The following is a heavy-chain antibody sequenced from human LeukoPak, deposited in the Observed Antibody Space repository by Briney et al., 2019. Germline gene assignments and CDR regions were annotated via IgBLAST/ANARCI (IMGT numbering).Heavy chain of an antibody. CDR1: GGSISSSSYY. V-gene: IGHV4-39*07. CDR3: ARDREEYYYDSSGYYGGDLDY. Sequence: SETLSLTCTVSGGSISSSSYYWGWIRQPPGKGLEWIGSIYYSGSTYYNPSLKSRVTISVDTSKNQFSLKLSSVTAADTAVYCCARDREEYYYDSSGYYGGDLDYWGQGTLVTVSS. D-gene: IGHD3-22*01. CDR2: IYYSGST. J-gene: IGHJ4*02.